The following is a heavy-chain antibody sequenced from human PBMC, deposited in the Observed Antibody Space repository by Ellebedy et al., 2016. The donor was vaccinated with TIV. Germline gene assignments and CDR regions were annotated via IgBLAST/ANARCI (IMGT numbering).Heavy chain of an antibody. CDR1: GFSFRSYW. D-gene: IGHD4-17*01. CDR3: ARRGSYGDYAVQVNSWFDR. J-gene: IGHJ5*02. CDR2: IYQDGSVQ. V-gene: IGHV3-7*01. Sequence: GESLKISCAATGFSFRSYWMSWVRQVPGKGLEWVANIYQDGSVQYYLDSLKGRFTISRDNAINSLFLQMNSLRAGDTAVYYCARRGSYGDYAVQVNSWFDRWGRGTLVTVSS.